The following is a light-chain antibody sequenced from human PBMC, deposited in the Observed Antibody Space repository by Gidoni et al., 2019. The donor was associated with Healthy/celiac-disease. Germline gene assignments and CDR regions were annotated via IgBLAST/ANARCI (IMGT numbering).Light chain of an antibody. CDR2: GAS. CDR1: QSVSSSY. V-gene: IGKV3-20*01. CDR3: QQYGSSPRT. Sequence: EIVLPQSHGTLSLSPGERATLSCRASQSVSSSYLAWDQQKPGQAPRRLIYGASSRATGIPDRFSGSGSGTDFTLTISRLEPEDFAVYYCQQYGSSPRTFGQGTKVEIK. J-gene: IGKJ1*01.